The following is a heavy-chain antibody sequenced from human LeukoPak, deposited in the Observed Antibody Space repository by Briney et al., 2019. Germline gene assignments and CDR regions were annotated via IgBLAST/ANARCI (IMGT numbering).Heavy chain of an antibody. CDR3: TPWSGDFDY. Sequence: GGSLKLSCAASGFTFSGSAMHWVRQASGKGLEWVGRIRSKANSYATAYAASVKGRFTISRDDSKNTAYLQMNSLKTEDTAVYYCTPWSGDFDYWGQGTLSPSPQ. V-gene: IGHV3-73*01. J-gene: IGHJ4*02. D-gene: IGHD3-3*01. CDR1: GFTFSGSA. CDR2: IRSKANSYAT.